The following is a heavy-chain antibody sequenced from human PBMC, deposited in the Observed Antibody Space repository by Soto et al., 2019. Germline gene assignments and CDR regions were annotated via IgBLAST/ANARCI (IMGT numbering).Heavy chain of an antibody. Sequence: QVQLVESGGGVVQPGRSLRLSCAASGFTFSSYGMHWVRQAPGKGLEWVAVISYDGSYKYYADSVKGRFTISRDNSKNTFYQQMNSLRAEDTAVYYCTKWNGGFDYWGQGTLVTVSS. CDR2: ISYDGSYK. V-gene: IGHV3-30*18. CDR1: GFTFSSYG. D-gene: IGHD3-16*01. CDR3: TKWNGGFDY. J-gene: IGHJ4*02.